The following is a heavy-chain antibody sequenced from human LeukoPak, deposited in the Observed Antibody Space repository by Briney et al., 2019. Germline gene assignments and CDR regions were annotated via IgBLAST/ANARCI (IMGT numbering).Heavy chain of an antibody. J-gene: IGHJ4*02. CDR3: ARDPPVDNFFDY. CDR2: MYFNGSIYHSGST. Sequence: SETLSLTCTVSADSISHSFWNWIRQPPGKGLEWIGYMYFNGSIYHSGSTAYNPSLKSRVIISLDSSKKQFSLHLTSVTAADTAIYYCARDPPVDNFFDYWGLGTLVTVSS. D-gene: IGHD5-24*01. CDR1: ADSISHSF. V-gene: IGHV4-59*01.